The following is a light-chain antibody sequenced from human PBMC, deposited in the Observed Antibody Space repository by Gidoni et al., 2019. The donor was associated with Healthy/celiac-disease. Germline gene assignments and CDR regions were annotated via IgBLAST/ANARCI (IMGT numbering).Light chain of an antibody. V-gene: IGKV3-15*01. Sequence: EIVMTQSPATLSVSPGERATFSCRASQSVNSNLAWYQQKPGQAPRLLIYGASTRATGIPARFSGSGSGTEFTLTISSLQSEDFAVYYCQQYNNWPRTFGQGTKVEIK. CDR2: GAS. CDR1: QSVNSN. CDR3: QQYNNWPRT. J-gene: IGKJ1*01.